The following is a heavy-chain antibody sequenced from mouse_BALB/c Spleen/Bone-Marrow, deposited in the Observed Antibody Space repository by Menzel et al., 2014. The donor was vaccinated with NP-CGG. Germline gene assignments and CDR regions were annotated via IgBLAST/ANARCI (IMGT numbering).Heavy chain of an antibody. J-gene: IGHJ3*01. V-gene: IGHV4-1*02. CDR2: INPGSNTI. D-gene: IGHD2-3*01. Sequence: EVKVVESGGGLVQPGGSLKLSCAASGFDFSRYWMSWVRQAPGKGPEWIGEINPGSNTINYTPSLKDKFIISRDNAKNTLYLQMSKVRSEDTALYYCARLGYYGWFAYWGQGTLVTVSA. CDR1: GFDFSRYW. CDR3: ARLGYYGWFAY.